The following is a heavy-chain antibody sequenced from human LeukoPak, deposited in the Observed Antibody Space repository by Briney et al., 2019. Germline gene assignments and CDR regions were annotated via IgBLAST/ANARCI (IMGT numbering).Heavy chain of an antibody. CDR2: ISYDGSKR. J-gene: IGHJ4*02. CDR1: GFTFSNHG. V-gene: IGHV3-30*04. Sequence: GRPLRLSCVASGFTFSNHGMHWVRQAPGKGLEWVALISYDGSKRYHADSVKGRFTISRDDSKNTLYLQMNSLTAEDTALYYCARDCSGNYCFDYWGQGTLVTVSS. CDR3: ARDCSGNYCFDY. D-gene: IGHD1-26*01.